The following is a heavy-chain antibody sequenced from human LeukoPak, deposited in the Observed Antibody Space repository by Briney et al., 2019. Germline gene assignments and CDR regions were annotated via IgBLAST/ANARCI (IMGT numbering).Heavy chain of an antibody. V-gene: IGHV1-2*02. Sequence: ASVTVSYKASGYTFTDYYILWVRQAPGQGVEWMGWINPNSGGTNYAQMFQDRVTMTRDTSISTAYMGLSRLRSDDTAVYYCARLDTQWEPFSRVADYWGQGTLVTVSS. CDR3: ARLDTQWEPFSRVADY. J-gene: IGHJ4*02. CDR1: GYTFTDYY. D-gene: IGHD1-26*01. CDR2: INPNSGGT.